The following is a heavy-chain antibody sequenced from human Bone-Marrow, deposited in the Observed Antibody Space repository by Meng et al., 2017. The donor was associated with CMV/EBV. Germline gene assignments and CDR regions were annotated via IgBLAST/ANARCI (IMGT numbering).Heavy chain of an antibody. V-gene: IGHV3-30*04. D-gene: IGHD2-2*01. J-gene: IGHJ3*02. CDR2: ISYDGSNK. CDR3: AKDLDIVVVPAAIPLGAFDI. Sequence: GASLKISCAASGFTFSSYAMHWVRQAPGKGLEWVAVISYDGSNKYYADSVKGRFTISRDNSKNTLYLQMNSLRAEDTAVYYCAKDLDIVVVPAAIPLGAFDIWGQGTMVTVSS. CDR1: GFTFSSYA.